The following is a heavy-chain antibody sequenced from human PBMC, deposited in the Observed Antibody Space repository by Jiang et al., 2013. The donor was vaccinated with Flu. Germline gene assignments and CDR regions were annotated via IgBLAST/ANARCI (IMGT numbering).Heavy chain of an antibody. CDR3: VRAPGDTGLWSPDPFDV. CDR2: TFYRPIWYT. J-gene: IGHJ3*01. Sequence: SQTLSLTCVISGVSVSDNTLTWHWVRQSPSKNFEWLGRTFYRPIWYTDFAPSLKSRISIEVDTSRNHISLHLNSVTPEDTAIYYCVRAPGDTGLWSPDPFDVWGPGAHVTVSS. CDR1: GVSVSDNTLT. D-gene: IGHD1-1*01. V-gene: IGHV6-1*01.